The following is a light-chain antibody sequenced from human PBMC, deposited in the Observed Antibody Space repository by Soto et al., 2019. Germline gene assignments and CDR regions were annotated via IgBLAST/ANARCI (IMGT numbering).Light chain of an antibody. J-gene: IGKJ1*01. CDR1: RRVNTY. CDR2: DAS. V-gene: IGKV3-11*01. Sequence: ETVLTQSPGTLSLSPGDSVTLSCRASRRVNTYLAWYQQKSGQAPRLLIFDASNRAAGTPARFSGSGSGTDFTLTISSLEPEDFAVYYCQQRDNWPWTFGQGTKVDIK. CDR3: QQRDNWPWT.